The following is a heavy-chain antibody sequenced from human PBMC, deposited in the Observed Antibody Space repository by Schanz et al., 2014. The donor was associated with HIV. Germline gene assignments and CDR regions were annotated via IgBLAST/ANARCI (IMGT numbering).Heavy chain of an antibody. V-gene: IGHV3-33*01. Sequence: QVHLVESGGGVVQPGRSQRLSCAASGFTFSSYGMHWVRQAPGKGLEWVAAMWYDESHKGYADSVKGRFTISRDNSKNTLFLQMNSLRGEDTAVYYCARVANWDYYGMDVWGRGTTVTVSS. D-gene: IGHD3-16*01. CDR1: GFTFSSYG. J-gene: IGHJ6*02. CDR2: MWYDESHK. CDR3: ARVANWDYYGMDV.